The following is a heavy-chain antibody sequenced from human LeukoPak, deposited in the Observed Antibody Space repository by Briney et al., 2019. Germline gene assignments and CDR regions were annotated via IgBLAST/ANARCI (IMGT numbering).Heavy chain of an antibody. CDR3: ARHPFATPFDY. V-gene: IGHV4-59*08. D-gene: IGHD2-15*01. CDR1: GDSVSGVY. Sequence: SETLSLTCTVSGDSVSGVYWNWIRQPPGKGLEWIGYVYYSGDTNYNPSLKSRVTRSLDTSKNQVSLRLSSVTAADTAVYYCARHPFATPFDYWGRGTLLTVSS. CDR2: VYYSGDT. J-gene: IGHJ4*02.